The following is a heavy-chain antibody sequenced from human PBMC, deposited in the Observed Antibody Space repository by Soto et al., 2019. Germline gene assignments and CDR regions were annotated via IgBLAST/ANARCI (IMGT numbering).Heavy chain of an antibody. CDR2: IYWDDDK. CDR3: VHLLTGGRFDS. D-gene: IGHD3-16*01. Sequence: QITLKESGPSLVKPTETLTLTCTFSGFSLSSSGVGVAWIRQPPGKPLEWLALIYWDDDKYTSPSLKSRLTLTKDTSKNQVVLPMTNMDPVDTATYFCVHLLTGGRFDSWGQGTLVTVSS. J-gene: IGHJ4*02. V-gene: IGHV2-5*02. CDR1: GFSLSSSGVG.